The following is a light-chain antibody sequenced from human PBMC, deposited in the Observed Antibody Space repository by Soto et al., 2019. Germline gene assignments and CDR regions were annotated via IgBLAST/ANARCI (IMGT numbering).Light chain of an antibody. CDR3: CSYAGSSYV. V-gene: IGLV2-14*01. Sequence: QSVLTQPASVSGSPGQSITISCTGTSSDVGTYIYVSWYQQHPGKAPKLLIYEVNNRPSGVPDRFSGSKSGNTASLTISGLQAEDEADYYCCSYAGSSYVFGTGTKVTV. J-gene: IGLJ1*01. CDR1: SSDVGTYIY. CDR2: EVN.